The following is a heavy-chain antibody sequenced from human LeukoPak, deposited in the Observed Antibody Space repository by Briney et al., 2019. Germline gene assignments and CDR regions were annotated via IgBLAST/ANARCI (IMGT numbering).Heavy chain of an antibody. J-gene: IGHJ3*02. CDR1: GFTFSSYG. V-gene: IGHV3-30*02. CDR3: AKTRATSNYGDYPDAFDI. Sequence: GGSLRLSCAASGFTFSSYGMHWVRQAPGKGLEWVAFIRYDGSNKYYADSVKGRFTISRDNSKNTLYLQMNSLRAEDTAVYYCAKTRATSNYGDYPDAFDIWGQGTMVTVSS. CDR2: IRYDGSNK. D-gene: IGHD4-17*01.